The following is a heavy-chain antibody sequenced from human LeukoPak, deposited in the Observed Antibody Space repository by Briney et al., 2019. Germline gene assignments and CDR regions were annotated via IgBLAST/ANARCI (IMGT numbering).Heavy chain of an antibody. J-gene: IGHJ4*02. V-gene: IGHV3-23*01. Sequence: GGSLRLSCEASGFTFGSSAMGWVRQAPGKGLEWVSTLGDRGDTYYADSVKGRFTISRDSSKNTLHLRMNSLRAEDTAVYFCAKQQPGERYYFDYWGQGTLVTVSS. CDR2: LGDRGDT. CDR1: GFTFGSSA. D-gene: IGHD3-16*01. CDR3: AKQQPGERYYFDY.